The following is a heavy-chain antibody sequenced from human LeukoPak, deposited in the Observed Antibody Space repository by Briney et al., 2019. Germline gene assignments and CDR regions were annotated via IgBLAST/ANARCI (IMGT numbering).Heavy chain of an antibody. J-gene: IGHJ5*02. Sequence: SQTLSLTCTVSGGSITSDIFYWNWIRHHPGKGLEWIGSIHNSRGTSYNPSLESRLTISVDTSENQFFLKMSYVTAADTAMYYCGKVGGNSNSWGQGTLVSVSS. CDR3: GKVGGNSNS. D-gene: IGHD4-23*01. CDR1: GGSITSDIFY. V-gene: IGHV4-31*03. CDR2: IHNSRGT.